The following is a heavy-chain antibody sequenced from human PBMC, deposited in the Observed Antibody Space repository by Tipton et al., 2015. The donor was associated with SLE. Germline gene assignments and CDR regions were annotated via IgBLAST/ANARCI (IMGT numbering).Heavy chain of an antibody. CDR1: GGSISSYY. V-gene: IGHV4-4*08. CDR2: IYTSGST. CDR3: ARVLLDDILTGYSHDAFDI. J-gene: IGHJ3*02. D-gene: IGHD3-9*01. Sequence: TLSLTCTVSGGSISSYYWSWIRQPPGKGLEWIGYIYTSGSTNYNPSLKSRVTISVDTSKNQFSLKLSSVTAADTAVYYCARVLLDDILTGYSHDAFDIWGQGTMVTVSS.